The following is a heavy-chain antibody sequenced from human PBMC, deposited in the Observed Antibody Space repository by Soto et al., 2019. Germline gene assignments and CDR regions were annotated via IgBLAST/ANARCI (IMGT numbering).Heavy chain of an antibody. V-gene: IGHV1-18*01. D-gene: IGHD1-7*01. CDR2: ISAYNGNT. CDR1: GYTFTSYG. Sequence: ASVKVSCKASGYTFTSYGISWVRQAPGQGLEWMGWISAYNGNTNYAQKLQGRVTMTTDTSTSTDYMELRSLRSDDTAVYYCARDRSTRYNGNSVDYWGQGVLVTVSS. CDR3: ARDRSTRYNGNSVDY. J-gene: IGHJ4*02.